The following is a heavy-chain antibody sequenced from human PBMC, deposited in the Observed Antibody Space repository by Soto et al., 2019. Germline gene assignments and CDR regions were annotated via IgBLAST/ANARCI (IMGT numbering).Heavy chain of an antibody. CDR2: IYHSGST. Sequence: LSEALSLPCAVSGGSISSRNWWSWVRQPPGKGLEWIGEIYHSGSTNYNPSLKRRVTISVYKSKNQFSLKLSSVTAADTAVYYCARDSCSSTRCYRLSYYYGMDXWGQGTTVTVS. CDR3: ARDSCSSTRCYRLSYYYGMDX. J-gene: IGHJ6*02. CDR1: GGSISSRNW. V-gene: IGHV4-4*02. D-gene: IGHD2-2*01.